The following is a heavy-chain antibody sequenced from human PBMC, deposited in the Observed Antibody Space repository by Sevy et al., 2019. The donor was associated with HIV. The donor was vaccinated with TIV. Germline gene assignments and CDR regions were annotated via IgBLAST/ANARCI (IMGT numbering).Heavy chain of an antibody. CDR2: ISGSGGST. D-gene: IGHD3-3*01. Sequence: GGSLRLSCGASGLIFNSYAMSWVRQAPGKGLEWVSGISGSGGSTNYAESVNSWFTISRTKFNKMLNLEMKSLRVEDRAVYYWRGVGTTTDFDFWGPGTLVTVSS. V-gene: IGHV3-23*01. J-gene: IGHJ4*02. CDR3: RGVGTTTDFDF. CDR1: GLIFNSYA.